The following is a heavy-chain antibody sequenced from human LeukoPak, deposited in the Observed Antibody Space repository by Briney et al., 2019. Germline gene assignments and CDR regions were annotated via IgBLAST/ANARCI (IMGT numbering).Heavy chain of an antibody. D-gene: IGHD5-24*01. CDR3: ARHKDGYNFDY. Sequence: PSETLSLTCTVSGGSISSYYWSWIRQPPGKGLEWIGYIYTSGSTNYNPSLKSRVTISVDTSKNQFSLKLSSVTAADTAVYYCARHKDGYNFDYWGREPWSPSPQ. CDR1: GGSISSYY. J-gene: IGHJ4*02. V-gene: IGHV4-4*09. CDR2: IYTSGST.